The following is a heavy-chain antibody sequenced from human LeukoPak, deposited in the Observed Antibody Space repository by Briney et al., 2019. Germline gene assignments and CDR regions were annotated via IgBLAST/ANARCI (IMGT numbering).Heavy chain of an antibody. CDR1: GFTFSSYS. D-gene: IGHD3-3*01. J-gene: IGHJ6*02. CDR2: ISSSGSTI. CDR3: ARDPYYDFWSGYYTPWDYYYYYGMDV. V-gene: IGHV3-48*03. Sequence: SGGSLRLSCAASGFTFSSYSMSWVRQAPGKGLEWVSYISSSGSTIYYADSVKGRFTISRDNAKNSLYLQMNSLRAEDTAVYYCARDPYYDFWSGYYTPWDYYYYYGMDVWGQGTTVTVSS.